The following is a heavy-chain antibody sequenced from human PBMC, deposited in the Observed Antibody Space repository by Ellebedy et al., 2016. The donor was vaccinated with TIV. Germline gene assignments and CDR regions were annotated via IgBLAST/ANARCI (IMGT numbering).Heavy chain of an antibody. V-gene: IGHV3-11*06. D-gene: IGHD6-19*01. CDR2: ISPTGSYA. CDR1: GFTFSDYY. J-gene: IGHJ4*02. CDR3: ARAVPGAYYFDY. Sequence: PGGSLRLSCAVSGFTFSDYYMTWIRQAPGKGLEWVSYISPTGSYANYADSVKGRFTISRGNPKNSLYLQMNSLRAEDTAVYYCARAVPGAYYFDYWGQGILVTVSS.